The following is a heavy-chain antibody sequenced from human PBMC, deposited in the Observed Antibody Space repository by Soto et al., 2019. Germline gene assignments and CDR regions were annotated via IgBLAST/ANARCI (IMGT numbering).Heavy chain of an antibody. CDR3: ARDRAFCSGTNCRSGSIYYYYMDV. J-gene: IGHJ6*03. CDR2: IKQDGSET. CDR1: GFTFSGHW. V-gene: IGHV3-7*01. D-gene: IGHD2-2*01. Sequence: GGSLRLSCAASGFTFSGHWMSWVRQAPGKGLEWVAHIKQDGSETFYVGSVKGRFTISRDNAKNSLDLQMNSLRAEDTALYYCARDRAFCSGTNCRSGSIYYYYMDVWGNGTTVTVSS.